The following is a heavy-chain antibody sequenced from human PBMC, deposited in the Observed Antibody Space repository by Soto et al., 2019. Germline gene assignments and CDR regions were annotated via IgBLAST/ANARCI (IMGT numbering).Heavy chain of an antibody. D-gene: IGHD1-26*01. V-gene: IGHV4-39*01. CDR2: IYYSGST. CDR3: ASGKGVDGSHYLDN. CDR1: GGAISSTFYY. J-gene: IGHJ4*02. Sequence: SETLSLTCTVSGGAISSTFYYWVWIRQPPGKGLEWIGSIYYSGSTSYNPSHNPSLKSRLTMSVDTSTNQFSLKLSSVTAADTAVYYCASGKGVDGSHYLDNWGQGTLVTVSS.